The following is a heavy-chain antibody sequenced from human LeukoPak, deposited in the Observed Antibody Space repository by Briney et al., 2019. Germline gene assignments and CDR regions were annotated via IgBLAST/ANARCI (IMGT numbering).Heavy chain of an antibody. Sequence: GASVKVSCKASGYTFTSYGISWVRQAPGQGLEWMGWISAYNGNTNYAQKLQGRVTMTTDTSTSTAYMELRSLRSDDTAVYYCARDLGAEVLRFLEWLPFGVWFDPWGQGTLVTVSS. CDR2: ISAYNGNT. D-gene: IGHD3-3*01. V-gene: IGHV1-18*01. J-gene: IGHJ5*02. CDR1: GYTFTSYG. CDR3: ARDLGAEVLRFLEWLPFGVWFDP.